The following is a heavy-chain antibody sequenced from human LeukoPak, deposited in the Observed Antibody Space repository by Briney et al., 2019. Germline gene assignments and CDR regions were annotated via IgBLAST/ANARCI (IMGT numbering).Heavy chain of an antibody. Sequence: GGSLRLSCAASGFTFSVYWMNWVRQAPGKGLEWVANIKQDGSEKYYVDSVKGRFTISRDNAKKSLYLQMSGLRVEDTAVYYCARKGLGDYWGQGTQVTVSS. V-gene: IGHV3-7*01. CDR1: GFTFSVYW. J-gene: IGHJ4*02. CDR3: ARKGLGDY. CDR2: IKQDGSEK.